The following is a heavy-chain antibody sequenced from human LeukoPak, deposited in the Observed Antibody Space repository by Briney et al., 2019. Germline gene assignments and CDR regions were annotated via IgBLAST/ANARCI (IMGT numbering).Heavy chain of an antibody. D-gene: IGHD4-11*01. CDR2: IYTSGST. Sequence: SETLSLTCTVSGGSVSSYYWNWIRQPAGKGLEWIGRIYTSGSTSYNSSLKSRVTMSVDTSKNQFSLKLNSVTAADTAVYYCARHLPGYSNTWPGPWGQGTLVTVSS. V-gene: IGHV4-4*07. CDR1: GGSVSSYY. J-gene: IGHJ5*02. CDR3: ARHLPGYSNTWPGP.